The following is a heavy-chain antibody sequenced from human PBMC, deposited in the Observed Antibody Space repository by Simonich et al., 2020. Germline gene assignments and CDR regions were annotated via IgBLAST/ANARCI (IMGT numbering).Heavy chain of an antibody. CDR3: ARDRDGDYDY. D-gene: IGHD4-17*01. J-gene: IGHJ4*02. CDR1: GYSISSGYY. CDR2: IYHSGST. Sequence: QVQLQESGPGLVKPSEPLSLTCAVSGYSISSGYYWGWIRQPPGKGLEWIGSIYHSGSTYYNPSLKSRVTISVDTSKNQFSLKLSSVTAADTAVYYCARDRDGDYDYWGQGTLVTVSS. V-gene: IGHV4-38-2*02.